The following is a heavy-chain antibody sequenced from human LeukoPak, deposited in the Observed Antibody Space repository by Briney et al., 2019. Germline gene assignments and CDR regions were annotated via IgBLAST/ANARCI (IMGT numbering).Heavy chain of an antibody. D-gene: IGHD2-2*01. CDR2: IYHSGST. V-gene: IGHV4-30-2*01. J-gene: IGHJ6*02. CDR1: GGSISSGGYS. Sequence: SETLSLTCAVSGGSISSGGYSWSWIRQPPGKGLEWIGYIYHSGSTYYNPSLKSRVTISVDRSKNQFSPKLSSVTAADTAAYYCARGGTGYCSSTSCSYYYYYGMDVWGQGTTVTVSS. CDR3: ARGGTGYCSSTSCSYYYYYGMDV.